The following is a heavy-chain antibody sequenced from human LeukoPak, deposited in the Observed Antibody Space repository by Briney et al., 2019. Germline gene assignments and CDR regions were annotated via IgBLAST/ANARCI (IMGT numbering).Heavy chain of an antibody. CDR1: GGSISSSSYY. J-gene: IGHJ4*02. CDR3: ARTYYDYVWGSYRIFDY. D-gene: IGHD3-16*02. V-gene: IGHV4-61*01. Sequence: SEALSLTCTVSGGSISSSSYYWSWIRQPPGKGLEWIGHIYYSGSTNYNPSLKSRVTISVDTSKNQFSLKLSSVTAADTAVYYCARTYYDYVWGSYRIFDYWGQGTLVTVSS. CDR2: IYYSGST.